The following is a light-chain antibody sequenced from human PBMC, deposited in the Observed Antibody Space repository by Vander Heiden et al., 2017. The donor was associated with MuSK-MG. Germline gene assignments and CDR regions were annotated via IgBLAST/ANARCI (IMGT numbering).Light chain of an antibody. J-gene: IGKJ4*01. CDR2: DAS. CDR3: QQYDNLPLT. V-gene: IGKV1-33*01. Sequence: DIQMTRSPSSLSASVGDRVTITCQASQDISNYLNWYQQKPGKAPKLLIYDASNLETGVPSRFSGSGSGTDFTFTISSLQPEDIATYYCQQYDNLPLTFGGGTKVEI. CDR1: QDISNY.